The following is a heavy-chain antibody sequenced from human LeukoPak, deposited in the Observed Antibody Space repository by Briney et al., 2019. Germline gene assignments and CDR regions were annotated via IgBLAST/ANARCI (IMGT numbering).Heavy chain of an antibody. CDR3: ARVNRAAVAGEYYFYGLDV. CDR2: ISGSGSTN. D-gene: IGHD6-19*01. V-gene: IGHV3-23*01. J-gene: IGHJ6*02. CDR1: GFIFGSYD. Sequence: AGGSLTLSCAASGFIFGSYDVRWVRQAPGEGLEWVATISGSGSTNFYADSVKGRFTISRNNSSTRPYLQLSTLRDDDTPVYLCARVNRAAVAGEYYFYGLDVWGEGTKVTVSS.